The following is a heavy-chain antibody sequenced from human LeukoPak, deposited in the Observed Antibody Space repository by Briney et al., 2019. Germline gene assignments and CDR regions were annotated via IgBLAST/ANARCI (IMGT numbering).Heavy chain of an antibody. V-gene: IGHV1-2*02. CDR1: GYTFTSYG. Sequence: GASVKVSCKASGYTFTSYGISWVRQAPGQGLEWMGWINPNSGGTNYAQKFQGRVTMTRDTSISTAYMELSRLRSDDTAVYYCARVVDPLYYYYMDVWGKGTTVTISS. CDR3: ARVVDPLYYYYMDV. CDR2: INPNSGGT. D-gene: IGHD2-15*01. J-gene: IGHJ6*03.